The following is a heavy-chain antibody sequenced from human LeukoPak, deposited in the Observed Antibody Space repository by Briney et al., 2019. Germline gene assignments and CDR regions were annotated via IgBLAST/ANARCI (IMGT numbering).Heavy chain of an antibody. D-gene: IGHD3-16*01. Sequence: QTGGSLRLACAASGFTFSSYDMHWVRQATGKGLEWVSGIGIAGDTHYPDSVRGRFTIFRENAKNSLYLQMNSLRAEDTAVYYCARAEPPYHGRLDSWGQGILVTVSS. CDR3: ARAEPPYHGRLDS. J-gene: IGHJ5*01. CDR2: IGIAGDT. CDR1: GFTFSSYD. V-gene: IGHV3-13*01.